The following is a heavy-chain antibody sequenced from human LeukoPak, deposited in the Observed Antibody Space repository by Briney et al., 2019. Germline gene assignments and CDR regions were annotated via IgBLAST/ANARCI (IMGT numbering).Heavy chain of an antibody. J-gene: IGHJ4*02. CDR1: GFTFGDYA. CDR3: TRDRDIVVVTAIPPFDY. CDR2: IRSKAYGGTT. Sequence: PGGSLRLSCTASGFTFGDYAMSWVRQAPGKGLEWVGFIRSKAYGGTTEYAASVKGRFTISRDDSKSIAYLQMNSLKTEDTAVYYCTRDRDIVVVTAIPPFDYWSQGTLVTVSS. D-gene: IGHD2-21*02. V-gene: IGHV3-49*04.